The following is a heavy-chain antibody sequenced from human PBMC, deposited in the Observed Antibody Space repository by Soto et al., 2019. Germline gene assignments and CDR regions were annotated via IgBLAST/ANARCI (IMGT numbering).Heavy chain of an antibody. CDR3: AREDRDQDIGLVPAAIEAMDV. Sequence: QVQLVQSGAEVKKPGSSVKVSCKASGGTFSIYTITWVRQARGQGLEWMGRIIPIFDIATYAQKFQGRLTITADKSTSTAYMELSSLRSEDTAVYYCAREDRDQDIGLVPAAIEAMDVWGQGTTVTVSS. V-gene: IGHV1-69*08. D-gene: IGHD2-2*01. J-gene: IGHJ6*02. CDR1: GGTFSIYT. CDR2: IIPIFDIA.